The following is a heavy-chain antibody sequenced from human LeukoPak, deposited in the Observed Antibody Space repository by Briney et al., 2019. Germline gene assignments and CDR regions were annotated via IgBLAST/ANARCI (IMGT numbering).Heavy chain of an antibody. CDR2: IIPIFGMA. V-gene: IGHV1-69*04. CDR3: ASGYYDSSGYSDY. J-gene: IGHJ4*02. CDR1: GGTLSSYA. Sequence: ASVKVSCKASGGTLSSYAISWVRQAPGQGLEWMGRIIPIFGMANYAQKFQGRVTITADKSTSTAYMELSSLRSEDTAVYYCASGYYDSSGYSDYWGQGTLVTVSS. D-gene: IGHD3-22*01.